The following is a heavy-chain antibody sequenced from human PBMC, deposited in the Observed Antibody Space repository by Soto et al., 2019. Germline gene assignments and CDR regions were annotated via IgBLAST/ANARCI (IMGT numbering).Heavy chain of an antibody. CDR1: GYTFTSYG. V-gene: IGHV1-18*01. J-gene: IGHJ6*02. Sequence: ASVKVSCKASGYTFTSYGISWVRQAPGQGLEWMGWISAYNGNTNYAQKLQGRVTMTTCTSASTAYMELRSLRSDDTAVYYCARDSEGYYDSSGYPPAGVWGQGTTVTVSS. CDR2: ISAYNGNT. CDR3: ARDSEGYYDSSGYPPAGV. D-gene: IGHD3-22*01.